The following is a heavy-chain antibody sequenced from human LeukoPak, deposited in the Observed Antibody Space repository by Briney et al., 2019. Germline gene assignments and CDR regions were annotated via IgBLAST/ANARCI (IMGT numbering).Heavy chain of an antibody. V-gene: IGHV3-7*01. CDR2: IKQDGREK. J-gene: IGHJ6*03. CDR1: GFTFSSYW. Sequence: GGSLRLSCAASGFTFSSYWMSWVRQAPGKGLEWVANIKQDGREKYYVDSVKGRFTISRDNAKNSLYLQMNSLRAEDTAVYYCARVKQQLVRLLSRDTTYYYYYYMDVWGKGTTVTVSS. D-gene: IGHD6-13*01. CDR3: ARVKQQLVRLLSRDTTYYYYYYMDV.